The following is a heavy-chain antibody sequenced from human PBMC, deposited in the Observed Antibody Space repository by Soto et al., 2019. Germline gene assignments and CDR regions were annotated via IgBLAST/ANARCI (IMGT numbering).Heavy chain of an antibody. V-gene: IGHV4-39*01. CDR3: ARRERAAGTDWWFDP. Sequence: QLQLQESGPGLVKPSETLSLTCTVSGGSISSSSFHWGWIRQPPGKGLEWIGSIYYSGSTYYSPSLKSRFTISVATSKNPFSLKLSPVTAADTAVYYCARRERAAGTDWWFDPWGQGTLVTVSS. CDR1: GGSISSSSFH. CDR2: IYYSGST. J-gene: IGHJ5*02. D-gene: IGHD6-13*01.